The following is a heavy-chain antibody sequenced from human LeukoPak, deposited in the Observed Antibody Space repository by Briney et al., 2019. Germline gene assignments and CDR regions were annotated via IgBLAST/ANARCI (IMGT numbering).Heavy chain of an antibody. D-gene: IGHD3-22*01. V-gene: IGHV1-69-2*01. CDR3: ATGDYYDSSGYSSDLDY. CDR1: GYTFTDYY. J-gene: IGHJ4*02. CDR2: VDPEDGET. Sequence: ASVKISCKVSGYTFTDYYMHWVQQPPGKGLDWMELVDPEDGETIYAEKFQGRVTITADTSTDTAYMELSSLRSEDTAVYYCATGDYYDSSGYSSDLDYWGQGTLVTVSS.